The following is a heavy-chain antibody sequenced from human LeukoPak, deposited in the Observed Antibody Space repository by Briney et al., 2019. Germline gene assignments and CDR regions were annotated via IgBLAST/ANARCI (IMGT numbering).Heavy chain of an antibody. D-gene: IGHD5-18*01. V-gene: IGHV3-20*04. CDR2: INWNGGST. J-gene: IGHJ6*03. CDR3: ASAVGDRGYSYVDDYYYYMDV. Sequence: PGGSLRLSCAASGFTFDDYGLSWVRQAPGKGLEWVSGINWNGGSTSYADSVKGRFTISRDNAKNSLYLQMNSLRGEDTALYYCASAVGDRGYSYVDDYYYYMDVWGKGTTVTVSS. CDR1: GFTFDDYG.